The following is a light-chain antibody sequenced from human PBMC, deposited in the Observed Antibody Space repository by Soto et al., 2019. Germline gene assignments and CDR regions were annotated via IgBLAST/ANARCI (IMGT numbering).Light chain of an antibody. CDR2: EVS. Sequence: QSVLTQPASVSGSPGQSIAITCTGTNSDVGAFNYVSWYQQHPDKAPKLMIYEVSNRPSGVSNRFSGSKSVNTATLTISGLQTEDEADYYCSSYTTSSTXVFGTGNKVTVL. J-gene: IGLJ1*01. V-gene: IGLV2-14*03. CDR3: SSYTTSSTXV. CDR1: NSDVGAFNY.